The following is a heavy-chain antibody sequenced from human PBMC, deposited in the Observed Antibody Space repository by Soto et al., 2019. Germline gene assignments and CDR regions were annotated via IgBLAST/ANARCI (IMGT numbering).Heavy chain of an antibody. D-gene: IGHD2-8*01. CDR1: GFTFTSSA. V-gene: IGHV1-58*01. Sequence: QKQVVQSGPEVKKPGTSVKVSCETSGFTFTSSAVQWVRQARGQRLEWIGWIVVGSGNTDYAQNFQERVTITRDMFTSTAYMELSSLTSEDTAVYYCAAGPLSCTSIYSPFYFDSWGQGTLVTVSS. CDR3: AAGPLSCTSIYSPFYFDS. J-gene: IGHJ4*02. CDR2: IVVGSGNT.